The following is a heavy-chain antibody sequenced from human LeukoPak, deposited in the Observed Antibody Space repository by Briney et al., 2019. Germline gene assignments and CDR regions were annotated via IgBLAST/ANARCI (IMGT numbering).Heavy chain of an antibody. J-gene: IGHJ6*03. Sequence: GGSLRLSCAASGFTFSSYSMNWVRQAPGKGLEWVSSISSSSSYIYYADSVKGRFTISRDNAKNSLYLQMNSLRAEDTAVYYCARCRAAAGYYYYYMDVWGKGTTVTVSS. V-gene: IGHV3-21*01. CDR2: ISSSSSYI. D-gene: IGHD6-13*01. CDR3: ARCRAAAGYYYYYMDV. CDR1: GFTFSSYS.